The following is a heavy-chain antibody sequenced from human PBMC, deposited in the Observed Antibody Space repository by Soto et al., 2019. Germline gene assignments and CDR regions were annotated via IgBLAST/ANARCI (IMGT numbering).Heavy chain of an antibody. J-gene: IGHJ6*02. V-gene: IGHV4-30-4*01. D-gene: IGHD5-18*01. CDR3: ARESEGADTAMALPYYYYYYGMDV. Sequence: SETLSLTCTVSGGSISSGDYYWSWIRQPPGKGLEWIGYIYYSGSTYYNPSLKSRVTISVDTSKNQFSLKLSSVTAADTAVYYCARESEGADTAMALPYYYYYYGMDVWGQGTTVTVSS. CDR1: GGSISSGDYY. CDR2: IYYSGST.